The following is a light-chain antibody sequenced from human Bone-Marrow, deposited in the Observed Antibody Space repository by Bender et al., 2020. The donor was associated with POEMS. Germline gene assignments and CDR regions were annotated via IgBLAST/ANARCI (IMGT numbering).Light chain of an antibody. CDR2: DVN. J-gene: IGLJ2*01. Sequence: QSALTQPRSVSGSPGQSVTISCTGTSSDVGGYNYLSWYQQHPGKAPKLVIYDVNQRPSGVPDRFSGSKSGTSASLAISGLRSEDEADYYCQAADSSRTFVLFGGGTKLTVL. CDR3: QAADSSRTFVL. CDR1: SSDVGGYNY. V-gene: IGLV2-11*01.